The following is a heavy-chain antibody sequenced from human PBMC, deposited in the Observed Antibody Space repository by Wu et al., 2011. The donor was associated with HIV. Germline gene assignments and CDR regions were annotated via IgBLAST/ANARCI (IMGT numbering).Heavy chain of an antibody. D-gene: IGHD3-16*01. CDR2: MNPNSGNA. V-gene: IGHV1-8*03. CDR1: GNTFGSYD. J-gene: IGHJ3*02. CDR3: RVAGYYDKSSDVFDI. Sequence: QEQLVQSGAEVKKPGASVKVSCKTSGNTFGSYDFNWVRQASGQGLEWMGWMNPNSGNAGYAQKFQDRVTITADKSTNTVYMDLKSLRFEDTAMYYCRVAGYYDKSSDVFDIWGQGTMVSVSS.